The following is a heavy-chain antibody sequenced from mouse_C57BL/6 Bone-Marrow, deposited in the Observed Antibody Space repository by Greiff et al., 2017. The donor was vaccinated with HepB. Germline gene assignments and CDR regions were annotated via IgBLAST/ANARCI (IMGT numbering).Heavy chain of an antibody. CDR2: ISSGGSYT. J-gene: IGHJ3*01. CDR1: GFTFSSYG. V-gene: IGHV5-6*02. Sequence: EVKLQESGGDLVKPGGSLKLSCAASGFTFSSYGMSWVRQTPDKRLEWVATISSGGSYTYYPDSVKGRFTISRDNAKNTLYLQMSSLKSEDTAMYYCASRGFAYWGQGTLVTVSA. CDR3: ASRGFAY.